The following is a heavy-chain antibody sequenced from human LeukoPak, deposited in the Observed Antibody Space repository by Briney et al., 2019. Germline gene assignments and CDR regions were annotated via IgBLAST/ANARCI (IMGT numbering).Heavy chain of an antibody. CDR3: AGDKRLLYSYGPSFDY. Sequence: GGSLRLSCAASGFSFSTYSMNWVRQAPGKGLQWVSYISSGGDPKYYADSVKGRFTISRDNAKNSLYLQMDSLRAEDTAVYYCAGDKRLLYSYGPSFDYWGQGTLVTVSS. CDR2: ISSGGDPK. CDR1: GFSFSTYS. D-gene: IGHD5-18*01. J-gene: IGHJ4*02. V-gene: IGHV3-48*04.